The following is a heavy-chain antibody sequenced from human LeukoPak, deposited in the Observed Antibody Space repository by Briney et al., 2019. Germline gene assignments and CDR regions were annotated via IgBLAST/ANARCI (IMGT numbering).Heavy chain of an antibody. V-gene: IGHV1-69*04. CDR2: IIPILGIA. CDR3: VLYYYDSSGYLEDYFDY. D-gene: IGHD3-22*01. CDR1: GGTFSSYA. Sequence: ASVKVSCKAPGGTFSSYAISWVRQAPGQGLEWMGRIIPILGIANYAQKFQGRVTITADKSTSTAYMELSSLRSEDTAVYYCVLYYYDSSGYLEDYFDYWGQGTLVTVSS. J-gene: IGHJ4*02.